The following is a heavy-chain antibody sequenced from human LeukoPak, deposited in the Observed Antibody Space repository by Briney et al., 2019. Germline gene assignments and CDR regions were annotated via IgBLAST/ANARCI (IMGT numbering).Heavy chain of an antibody. V-gene: IGHV1-69*13. CDR1: GGTFSSYA. Sequence: ASAKVSCKASGGTFSSYAISWVRQAPGQGLEWMGGIIPIFGTANYAQKFQGRVTITADESTSTAYMELSSLRSEDTAVYYCARDNFYGSGSYSSDAFDIWGQGTMVTVSS. CDR2: IIPIFGTA. CDR3: ARDNFYGSGSYSSDAFDI. D-gene: IGHD3-10*01. J-gene: IGHJ3*02.